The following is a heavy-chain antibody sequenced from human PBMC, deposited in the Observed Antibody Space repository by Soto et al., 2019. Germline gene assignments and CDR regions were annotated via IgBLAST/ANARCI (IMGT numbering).Heavy chain of an antibody. J-gene: IGHJ5*02. D-gene: IGHD2-15*01. CDR3: NWFDP. V-gene: IGHV3-23*01. CDR1: GVTFSSYA. Sequence: GGSLRLSFASSGVTFSSYAMSWVRQAPGKGLEWVSAISASIKNTYDANYADSLKLSSVTAADTAVYYCARGGYCSGGSCYSGNWFDPWGQGTLVTVSS. CDR2: ISASIKNT.